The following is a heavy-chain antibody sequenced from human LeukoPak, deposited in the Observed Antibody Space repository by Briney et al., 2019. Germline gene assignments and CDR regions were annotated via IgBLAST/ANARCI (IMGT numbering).Heavy chain of an antibody. D-gene: IGHD3-3*01. CDR1: GYTFTGYY. J-gene: IGHJ3*02. CDR3: ARGLTYDFWSGLRAFDI. Sequence: ASVTVSCKASGYTFTGYYMHWVRQAPGQGLEWMGWINPNSGGTNYAQKFQGRVTMTRDTSISTAYMELSRLRSDDTAVYYCARGLTYDFWSGLRAFDIWGQGTMVTVSS. CDR2: INPNSGGT. V-gene: IGHV1-2*02.